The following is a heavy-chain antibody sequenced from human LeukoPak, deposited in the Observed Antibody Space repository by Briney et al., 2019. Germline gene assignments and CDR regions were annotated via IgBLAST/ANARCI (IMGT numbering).Heavy chain of an antibody. CDR1: GFTFSSYE. CDR2: IGSSGSTI. D-gene: IGHD6-13*01. CDR3: ARGLIAAAAPFDY. V-gene: IGHV3-48*03. J-gene: IGHJ4*02. Sequence: GGSLRLSCAASGFTFSSYEMNWVRQAPGKGLEWVSYIGSSGSTIYYADSVKGRFTISRDNAKNSLYLQMHSLRAEDTAVYYCARGLIAAAAPFDYWGQGTLVTVSS.